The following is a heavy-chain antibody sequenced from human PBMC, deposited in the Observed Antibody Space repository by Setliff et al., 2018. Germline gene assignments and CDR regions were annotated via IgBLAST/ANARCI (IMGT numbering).Heavy chain of an antibody. CDR1: GLIFGNYA. J-gene: IGHJ5*02. V-gene: IGHV3-23*01. CDR3: AKEDYSDSSGYYYETPWFDP. CDR2: ISGSGRDT. Sequence: GGSLRLSCAASGLIFGNYAMNWVRQAPGKGLEWVSGISGSGRDTYYADSVKGRFTISRDNSQNTVFLQVNSLRPEDSAVYYCAKEDYSDSSGYYYETPWFDPWGQGTLVTVSS. D-gene: IGHD3-22*01.